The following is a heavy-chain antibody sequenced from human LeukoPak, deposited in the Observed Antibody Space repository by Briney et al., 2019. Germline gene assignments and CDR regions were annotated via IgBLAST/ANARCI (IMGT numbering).Heavy chain of an antibody. CDR3: AKSGYCGGDCYNFDY. CDR2: IRYDGSNK. Sequence: GGSLRLSCAASGFTFSSYGMHWVRQAPGKGLEWVAFIRYDGSNKYYADSVKGRFTISRDNSKNTLYLQMNSLRAEDTAVYYCAKSGYCGGDCYNFDYWSQGTLVTVSS. V-gene: IGHV3-30*02. CDR1: GFTFSSYG. J-gene: IGHJ4*02. D-gene: IGHD2-21*01.